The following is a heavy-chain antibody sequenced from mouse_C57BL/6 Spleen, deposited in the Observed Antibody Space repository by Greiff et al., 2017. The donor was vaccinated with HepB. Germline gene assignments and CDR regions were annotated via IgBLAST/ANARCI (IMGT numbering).Heavy chain of an antibody. Sequence: QVQLQQPGAELVKPGASVKLSCKASGYTFTSYWMQWVKQRPGQGLEWIGEIDPSDSYTNYNQKFKGKATLTVDTSSSTAYMQLSSLTSEDSAVYYCAREGGNPYFDYWGQGTTLTFSS. V-gene: IGHV1-50*01. D-gene: IGHD2-1*01. CDR1: GYTFTSYW. CDR2: IDPSDSYT. J-gene: IGHJ2*01. CDR3: AREGGNPYFDY.